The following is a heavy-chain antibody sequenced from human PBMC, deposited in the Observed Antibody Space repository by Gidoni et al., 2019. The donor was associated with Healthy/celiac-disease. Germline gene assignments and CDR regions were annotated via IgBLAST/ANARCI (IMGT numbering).Heavy chain of an antibody. Sequence: EVQRVGSGGGLVQPGGSLRLSCAAHGFTFSSYSLNWVRQAPGKGLEWVSYISSSSSTIYYADSVKGRFTISRDNAKNSLYLQMNSLRDEDTAVYYCARDPTCGGSCYKLSVFFDYWGQGTLVTVSS. V-gene: IGHV3-48*02. D-gene: IGHD2-15*01. CDR3: ARDPTCGGSCYKLSVFFDY. CDR2: ISSSSSTI. CDR1: GFTFSSYS. J-gene: IGHJ4*02.